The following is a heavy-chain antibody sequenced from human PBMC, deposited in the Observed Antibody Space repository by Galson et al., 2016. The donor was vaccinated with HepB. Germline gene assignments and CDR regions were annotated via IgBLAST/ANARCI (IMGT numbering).Heavy chain of an antibody. V-gene: IGHV3-30*04. CDR1: GFSLKNYA. D-gene: IGHD1-1*01. CDR2: ISKDGSNK. J-gene: IGHJ4*02. CDR3: ASDDPDDHGCFDY. Sequence: SLRLSCAASGFSLKNYAMHWVRQAPGKGLEWVALISKDGSNKYYADSVKGRFTISRDNSKNTLYLQMNSLRAEDTAVYYCASDDPDDHGCFDYWGQGTLVTVSS.